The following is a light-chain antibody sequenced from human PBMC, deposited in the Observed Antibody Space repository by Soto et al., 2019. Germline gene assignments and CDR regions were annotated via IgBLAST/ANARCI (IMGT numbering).Light chain of an antibody. CDR3: RQYGNSPIP. Sequence: VLTPSAGAVSLSPGERATLSCVASQSVTNNYLASYQQKPGQAPRLLIDGASSRATGVPDRFSGTGSGTDFTLTISRLEPEDFAVFYCRQYGNSPIPFGQVTRLEVK. V-gene: IGKV3-20*01. J-gene: IGKJ5*01. CDR1: QSVTNNY. CDR2: GAS.